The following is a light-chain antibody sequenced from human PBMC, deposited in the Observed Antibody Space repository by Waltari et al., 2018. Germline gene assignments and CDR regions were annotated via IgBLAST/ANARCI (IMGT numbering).Light chain of an antibody. CDR1: QDVSTW. V-gene: IGKV1-12*01. J-gene: IGKJ4*01. Sequence: DIQMTQSPSSVSASIGDRVTISCRASQDVSTWVAWYQQKPGKAPNLLISAASSLQSGVPSRFSGSGSGTDFTLTISGLQPEDFTIYFCQQTDSFPLTFGGETKVELK. CDR2: AAS. CDR3: QQTDSFPLT.